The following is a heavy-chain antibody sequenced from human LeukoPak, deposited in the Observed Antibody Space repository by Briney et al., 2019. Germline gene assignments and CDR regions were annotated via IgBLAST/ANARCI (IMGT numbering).Heavy chain of an antibody. D-gene: IGHD3-10*01. CDR2: INPNSGGT. V-gene: IGHV1-2*02. CDR3: ARDSGFGELRLDAFDI. CDR1: GYTFTGYY. Sequence: ASVKVSCKASGYTFTGYYMHWVRQAPGRGLEWMGWINPNSGGTNYAQKFQGRVTMTRDTSISTAYMELSRLRSDDTAVYYYARDSGFGELRLDAFDIWGQGTMVTVSS. J-gene: IGHJ3*02.